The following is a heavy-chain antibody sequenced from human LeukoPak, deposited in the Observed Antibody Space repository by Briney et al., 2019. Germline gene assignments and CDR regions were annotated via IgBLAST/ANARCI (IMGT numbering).Heavy chain of an antibody. CDR1: GGSISSSSYY. CDR3: ARGTWPFDY. Sequence: SETLSLTCTVSGGSISSSSYYWGWIRQPPGKGLEWIGSIYYSGSTYYNPSLKSRVTISVDTSKNQFSLKLSSVTAADTAVYYCARGTWPFDYWGQGTLVTVSS. J-gene: IGHJ4*02. V-gene: IGHV4-39*07. D-gene: IGHD5-12*01. CDR2: IYYSGST.